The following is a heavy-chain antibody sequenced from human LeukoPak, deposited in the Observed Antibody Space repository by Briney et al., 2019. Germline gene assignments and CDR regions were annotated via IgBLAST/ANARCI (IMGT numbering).Heavy chain of an antibody. V-gene: IGHV1-18*01. CDR3: ARPQVGQGGGGYLYYYYYMDV. J-gene: IGHJ6*03. Sequence: ASVKISCKASGYTFTNYGISWVRQAPGQGLEWMGWISAYNGNTNYAQKLQGRVTTTTDTSTSTAYMELRSLRSDDTAVYYCARPQVGQGGGGYLYYYYYMDVWGKGTTVTVSS. D-gene: IGHD2-15*01. CDR2: ISAYNGNT. CDR1: GYTFTNYG.